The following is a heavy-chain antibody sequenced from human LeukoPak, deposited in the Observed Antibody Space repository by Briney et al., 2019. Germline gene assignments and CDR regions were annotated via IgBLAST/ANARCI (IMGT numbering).Heavy chain of an antibody. D-gene: IGHD6-13*01. CDR1: GFTFDNYA. CDR2: ISWNSGTI. J-gene: IGHJ4*02. CDR3: AKDRRSTWTGGYFDY. Sequence: HPGGSLRLSCAASGFTFDNYAMHWVRQAPGKGLEWVSGISWNSGTIGYADSVKGRFSISRDNAKNSLYLQMNSLRAEDTALYYCAKDRRSTWTGGYFDYWGQGTLATLSS. V-gene: IGHV3-9*01.